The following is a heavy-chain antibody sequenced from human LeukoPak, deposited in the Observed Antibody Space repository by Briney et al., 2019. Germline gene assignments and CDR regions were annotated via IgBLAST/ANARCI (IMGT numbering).Heavy chain of an antibody. Sequence: GSLRLSCAASGFTFSTYAMSRVRQPPGKGLEWVSSISTSGGGTYYADSVKGRFTISRDNSKNTLHLQMNSLRAEDTAVYFCAKYYYEGSAYFDSWGQGSLVTVSS. CDR1: GFTFSTYA. CDR2: ISTSGGGT. D-gene: IGHD3-22*01. V-gene: IGHV3-23*01. J-gene: IGHJ4*02. CDR3: AKYYYEGSAYFDS.